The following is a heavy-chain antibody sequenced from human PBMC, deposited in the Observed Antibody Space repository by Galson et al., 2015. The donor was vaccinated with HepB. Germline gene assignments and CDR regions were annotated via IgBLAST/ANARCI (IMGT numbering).Heavy chain of an antibody. Sequence: SLRLSCAASGFTFSSYSMNWVRQAPGKGLEWVSSISSSSSYIYYADSVKGRFTISRDNAKNSLYLQMNSLRAEDTAVYYCARDLSSIAAAGTFDYYYGMDVWGQGTTVTVSS. D-gene: IGHD6-13*01. CDR3: ARDLSSIAAAGTFDYYYGMDV. CDR2: ISSSSSYI. J-gene: IGHJ6*02. V-gene: IGHV3-21*01. CDR1: GFTFSSYS.